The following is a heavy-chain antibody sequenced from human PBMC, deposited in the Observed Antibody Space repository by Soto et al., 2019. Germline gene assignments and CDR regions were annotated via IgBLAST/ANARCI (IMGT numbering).Heavy chain of an antibody. CDR1: GGTFSSYA. Sequence: QVQLVQSGAEVKKPGSSVKVSCKASGGTFSSYAISWVRQAPGQGLEWMGGIIPIFGTATYAQKFQGRVTITADESTSTAYMELSSLRSEDTAVYYCARVGYSSSSPRRYYYYGMDVWGQGTTVTVSS. CDR2: IIPIFGTA. CDR3: ARVGYSSSSPRRYYYYGMDV. J-gene: IGHJ6*02. D-gene: IGHD6-6*01. V-gene: IGHV1-69*12.